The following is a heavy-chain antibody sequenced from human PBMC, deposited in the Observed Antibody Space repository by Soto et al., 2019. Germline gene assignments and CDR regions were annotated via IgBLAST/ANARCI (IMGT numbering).Heavy chain of an antibody. D-gene: IGHD5-12*01. CDR2: ITSSTSTR. CDR3: ARERSGYDFNYYGLDV. Sequence: EVQLVESGGGLVQPGGSLRLSCEASGFTFSSYSMNWVRQAPGKGLEWVSYITSSTSTRYYADSVKGRFNISRDNAKNSLYLQMNSLRDEDTAVYYCARERSGYDFNYYGLDVWGQGTTVTVSS. J-gene: IGHJ6*02. V-gene: IGHV3-48*02. CDR1: GFTFSSYS.